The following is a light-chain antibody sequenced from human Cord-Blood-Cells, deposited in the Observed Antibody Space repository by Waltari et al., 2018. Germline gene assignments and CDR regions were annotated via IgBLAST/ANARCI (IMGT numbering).Light chain of an antibody. CDR1: QSISSW. Sequence: DIQMTQSPSTLSASVGDRVTITCRASQSISSWLAWYQQKPGKAHKILIYDASSLESGVPSRFSGSGSGTEFTLTISSLQPDDFATYYCQQYNSYSRTFGQGTKVEIK. J-gene: IGKJ1*01. V-gene: IGKV1-5*01. CDR2: DAS. CDR3: QQYNSYSRT.